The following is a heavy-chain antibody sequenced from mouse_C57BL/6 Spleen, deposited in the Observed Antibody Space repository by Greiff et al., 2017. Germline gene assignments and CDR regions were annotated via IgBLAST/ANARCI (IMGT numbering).Heavy chain of an antibody. D-gene: IGHD1-1*01. Sequence: EVQLVESGPGLVQPSQSLSLTCSVTGYSITSGYYWNWIRQFPGNKLEWMGYISYDGSNNYNPSLKNRISITRDTSKNQFFLKLNSVTTEDTATYYCARGGPTTVVATDYWGQGTTLTVSS. J-gene: IGHJ2*01. CDR3: ARGGPTTVVATDY. CDR1: GYSITSGYY. V-gene: IGHV3-6*01. CDR2: ISYDGSN.